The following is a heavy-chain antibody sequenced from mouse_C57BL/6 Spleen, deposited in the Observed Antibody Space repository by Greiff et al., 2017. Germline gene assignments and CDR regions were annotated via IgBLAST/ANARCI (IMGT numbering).Heavy chain of an antibody. CDR1: GYTFTSYW. J-gene: IGHJ2*01. V-gene: IGHV1-69*01. D-gene: IGHD1-1*01. CDR3: ASLRYFDY. CDR2: IDPSDSYT. Sequence: VKLQQPGAELVMPGASVKLSCKASGYTFTSYWMHWVKQRPGQGLEWIGEIDPSDSYTNYNQKFKGKSTLTVDKSSSTAYMQLSSLTSEDSAVYYCASLRYFDYWGQGTTLTVSS.